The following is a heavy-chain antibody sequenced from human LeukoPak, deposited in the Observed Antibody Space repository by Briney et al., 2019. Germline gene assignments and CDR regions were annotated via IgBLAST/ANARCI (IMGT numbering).Heavy chain of an antibody. J-gene: IGHJ4*02. CDR3: ARVAYYGDYELGPLDY. Sequence: GASVKVSCKASGYTLTDYYMHWVRQAPGQGLEWMGGIIPIFGTANYAQKFQGRVTITADESTSTAYMELSSLRSEDTAVYYCARVAYYGDYELGPLDYWGQGTLVTVSS. V-gene: IGHV1-69*13. CDR2: IIPIFGTA. CDR1: GYTLTDYY. D-gene: IGHD4-17*01.